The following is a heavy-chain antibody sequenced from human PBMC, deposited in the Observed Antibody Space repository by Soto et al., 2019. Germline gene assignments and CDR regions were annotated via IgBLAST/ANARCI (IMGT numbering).Heavy chain of an antibody. CDR1: GGSFSGYY. CDR3: AREVKYDYVWGSYRSHPFFDY. D-gene: IGHD3-16*02. V-gene: IGHV4-34*01. CDR2: INHSGST. Sequence: SETLSLTCAVYGGSFSGYYWSWIRQPPGKGLEWIGEINHSGSTNYNPSLKSRVTISVDTSKNQFSLKLSSVTAADTAVYYCAREVKYDYVWGSYRSHPFFDYWGQGTLVTVSS. J-gene: IGHJ4*02.